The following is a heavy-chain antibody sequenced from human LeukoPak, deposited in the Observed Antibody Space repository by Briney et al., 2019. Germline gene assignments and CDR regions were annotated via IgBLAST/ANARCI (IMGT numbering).Heavy chain of an antibody. V-gene: IGHV4-59*06. Sequence: SETLSLTCTVSGGSISSYYWSWIRQHPGKGLEWIGYIYYSGSTYYNPSLKSRVTISVDTSKNQFSLKLSSVTAADTAVYYCARAPGGYDSSGYPNWFDPWGQGTLVTVSS. J-gene: IGHJ5*02. D-gene: IGHD3-22*01. CDR3: ARAPGGYDSSGYPNWFDP. CDR2: IYYSGST. CDR1: GGSISSYY.